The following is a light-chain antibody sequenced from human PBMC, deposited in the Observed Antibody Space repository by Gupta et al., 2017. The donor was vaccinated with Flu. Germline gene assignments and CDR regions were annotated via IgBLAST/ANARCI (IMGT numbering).Light chain of an antibody. CDR3: QSYDSSLRLI. Sequence: QSVLTQPLSVSGAPGQKATISGTGSSSNIGAGYDVHWYRQLPGTAPKLLIYGNSNRPSMVPDLFSGSKPGTSASLAITGLQAEDEADYYCQSYDSSLRLIFGGGTKLTVL. CDR1: SSNIGAGYD. V-gene: IGLV1-40*01. CDR2: GNS. J-gene: IGLJ2*01.